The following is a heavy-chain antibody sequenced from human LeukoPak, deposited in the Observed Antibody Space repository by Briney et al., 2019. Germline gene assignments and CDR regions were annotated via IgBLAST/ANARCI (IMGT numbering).Heavy chain of an antibody. CDR3: AKNPYDSSGYYHNWFDP. CDR1: GFTFSSYG. Sequence: GGSLRLSCAASGFTFSSYGMHWVRQAPGKGLEWVSAISGSGGSTYYADSVKGRFTISRDNSKNTLYLQMNSLRAEDTAVYYCAKNPYDSSGYYHNWFDPWGQGTLVTVSS. CDR2: ISGSGGST. J-gene: IGHJ5*02. D-gene: IGHD3-22*01. V-gene: IGHV3-23*01.